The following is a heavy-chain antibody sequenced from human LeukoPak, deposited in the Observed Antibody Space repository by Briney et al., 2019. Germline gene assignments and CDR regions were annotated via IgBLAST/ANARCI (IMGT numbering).Heavy chain of an antibody. CDR2: ISSSSSYI. D-gene: IGHD2-15*01. CDR1: GFTFSSYS. V-gene: IGHV3-21*01. Sequence: GGSLRLSCAASGFTFSSYSMNWVRQAPGKGLEWVSSISSSSSYIYYADSVKGRFTISRDNAKNSLFLHMNSLRAEDTAVYYCAKDGGSDPDSFDIWGQGTMVTVSS. J-gene: IGHJ3*02. CDR3: AKDGGSDPDSFDI.